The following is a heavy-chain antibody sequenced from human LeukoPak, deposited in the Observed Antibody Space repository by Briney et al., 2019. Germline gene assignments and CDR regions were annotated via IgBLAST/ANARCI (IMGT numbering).Heavy chain of an antibody. CDR1: GGSISSSIYY. D-gene: IGHD1-1*01. Sequence: PSETLSLTCTVSGGSISSSIYYWGWIRQSPGKGLEWIAEIDHRGDTNYNPSVKSRVTISVDTSKNQFSLKVRSLSAADTAVYYCARGPTISETGYFDFWGQGTPVTVSS. CDR3: ARGPTISETGYFDF. CDR2: IDHRGDT. V-gene: IGHV4-39*01. J-gene: IGHJ4*03.